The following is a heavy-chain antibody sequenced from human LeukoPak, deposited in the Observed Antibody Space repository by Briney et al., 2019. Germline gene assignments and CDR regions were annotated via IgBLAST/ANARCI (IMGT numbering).Heavy chain of an antibody. D-gene: IGHD1/OR15-1a*01. CDR1: GGSFSGYY. CDR3: ARDEMEHHGSYYDF. J-gene: IGHJ4*02. CDR2: INHSGST. Sequence: SETLSLTCAVCGGSFSGYYWSWIRQPPGKGLEWIGEINHSGSTNYNPSLKSRVTISVDTSKNQFSLKLSSVTAADTAFYYCARDEMEHHGSYYDFWGQGTLVTVSS. V-gene: IGHV4-34*01.